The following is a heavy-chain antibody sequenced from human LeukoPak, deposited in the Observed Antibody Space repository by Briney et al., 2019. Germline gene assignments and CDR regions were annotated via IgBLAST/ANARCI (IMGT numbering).Heavy chain of an antibody. CDR2: VFSGGST. V-gene: IGHV4-4*07. Sequence: SETLSLTCTVSGGSISHYYWNWIRQPAGKGLEYIGHVFSGGSTKYNPSHMSRVTMSVDRSKNQFSLKLSSVTAADTAVYYCARSGGVTGDAFDIWGQETLVTVSS. CDR3: ARSGGVTGDAFDI. D-gene: IGHD2-21*02. J-gene: IGHJ3*02. CDR1: GGSISHYY.